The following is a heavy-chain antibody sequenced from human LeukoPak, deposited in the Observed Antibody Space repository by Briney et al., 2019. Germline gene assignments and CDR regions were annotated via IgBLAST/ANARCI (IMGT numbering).Heavy chain of an antibody. J-gene: IGHJ5*02. Sequence: PGRSLRLSCAASGFTFSSYGMHRVRQAPGKGLEWVAVIWYDGSNKYYADSVKGRFTISRDNSKNTLYLQMNSLRAEDTAVYYCARGGGYCSSTSCPENWFDPWGQGTLVTVSS. CDR3: ARGGGYCSSTSCPENWFDP. CDR2: IWYDGSNK. D-gene: IGHD2-2*01. CDR1: GFTFSSYG. V-gene: IGHV3-33*01.